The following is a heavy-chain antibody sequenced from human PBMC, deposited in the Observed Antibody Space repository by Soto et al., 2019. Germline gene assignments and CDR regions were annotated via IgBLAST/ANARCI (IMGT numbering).Heavy chain of an antibody. CDR3: ARDKDRQQLGGNYYYILDV. D-gene: IGHD3-3*02. CDR2: IMPVFATP. Sequence: QVQVVQSGAEVKKPGSSVKVSCKASGGTFSTSAISWVRQAPGQGLEWVGGIMPVFATPDYAQKFQGRVTISADESTTTAYLELTSLRTDDTAVYYCARDKDRQQLGGNYYYILDVWGQGTAIIVSS. V-gene: IGHV1-69*12. J-gene: IGHJ6*02. CDR1: GGTFSTSA.